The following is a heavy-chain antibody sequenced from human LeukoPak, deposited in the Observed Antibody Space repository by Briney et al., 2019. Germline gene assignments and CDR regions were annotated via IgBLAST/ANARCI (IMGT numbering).Heavy chain of an antibody. Sequence: PGGSLRLSCAASGFTFSNFWMTWDRQAPGKGLEWVANIKEDGSDIFYAASVKGRFSISRDNAKSSLDLQMNSLRAEDTAVYYCARAMSTFGGVRNYFDSWGQGTLVTVSS. CDR2: IKEDGSDI. J-gene: IGHJ4*02. V-gene: IGHV3-7*04. CDR1: GFTFSNFW. CDR3: ARAMSTFGGVRNYFDS. D-gene: IGHD3-16*01.